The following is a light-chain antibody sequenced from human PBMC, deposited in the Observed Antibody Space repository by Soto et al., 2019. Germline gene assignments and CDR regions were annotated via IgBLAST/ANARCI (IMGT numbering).Light chain of an antibody. CDR1: QGISSY. Sequence: DIQLTQSPSFLSASVGDRVTITCRASQGISSYLAWYQQKPGKAPKLLIYAASTLQSGVPSRFSGSGSGTEFTLTIRSLQPEDFATYYCQQLNSYPPGTFGPGTKVDIK. CDR3: QQLNSYPPGT. CDR2: AAS. V-gene: IGKV1-9*01. J-gene: IGKJ3*01.